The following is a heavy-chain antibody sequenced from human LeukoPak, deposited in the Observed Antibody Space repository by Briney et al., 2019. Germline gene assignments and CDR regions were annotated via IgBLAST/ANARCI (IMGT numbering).Heavy chain of an antibody. Sequence: GGSLRLSCAASGFTFSNYWMSWVRQAPGKGLEWVAFIRYDGSNKYYADSVKGRSTISRDNSKNTLYLQMKSLRAEDTAVYYCAKGGGYEAQYYYCYLDVWGKGTTVTISS. CDR2: IRYDGSNK. J-gene: IGHJ6*03. CDR3: AKGGGYEAQYYYCYLDV. D-gene: IGHD5-12*01. CDR1: GFTFSNYW. V-gene: IGHV3-30*02.